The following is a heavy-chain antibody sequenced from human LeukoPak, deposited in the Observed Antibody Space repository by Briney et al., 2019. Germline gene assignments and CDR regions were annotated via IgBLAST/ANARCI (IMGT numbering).Heavy chain of an antibody. V-gene: IGHV4-31*03. CDR3: ARERDRFGVVSSHYYYYGMDV. J-gene: IGHJ6*02. CDR1: GGSISSGGYY. Sequence: PSQTLSLTCTVSGGSISSGGYYWSWIRQHPGKGLEWIGYIYYSGSTYYNPSLKSRVTISVDTSKNQFSLKLSSVTAADTAVYYCARERDRFGVVSSHYYYYGMDVWGQGTTVTVSS. D-gene: IGHD3-3*01. CDR2: IYYSGST.